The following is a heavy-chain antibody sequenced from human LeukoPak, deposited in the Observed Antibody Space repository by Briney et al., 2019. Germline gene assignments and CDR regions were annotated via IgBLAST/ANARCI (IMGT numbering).Heavy chain of an antibody. D-gene: IGHD1-14*01. CDR1: GFTFSNYR. V-gene: IGHV4-34*01. CDR3: ARGGPSELDP. CDR2: ISRSGNT. J-gene: IGHJ5*02. Sequence: PGGSLRLSCAASGFTFSNYRMSWVRQPPGKGLEWIGKISRSGNTNYNPSLKSRVTISVDASKNQFSLKLSSVTAADTGVYYCARGGPSELDPWGQGTLVTVSS.